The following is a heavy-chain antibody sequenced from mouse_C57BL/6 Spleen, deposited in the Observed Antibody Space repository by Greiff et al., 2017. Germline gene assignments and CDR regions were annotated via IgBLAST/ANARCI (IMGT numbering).Heavy chain of an antibody. CDR3: ARSGAAITSGSWFAY. V-gene: IGHV1-69*01. D-gene: IGHD1-1*01. CDR2: IDPSDSYT. Sequence: QVQLQQPGAELVMPGASVKLSCKASGYTFTSSWMHWVKPRPGQGLAWIGEIDPSDSYTNYNQKFKGKSTLTVDKSSSTAYMQLSSLTSEDSAVYYCARSGAAITSGSWFAYWGQGTLVTVSA. CDR1: GYTFTSSW. J-gene: IGHJ3*01.